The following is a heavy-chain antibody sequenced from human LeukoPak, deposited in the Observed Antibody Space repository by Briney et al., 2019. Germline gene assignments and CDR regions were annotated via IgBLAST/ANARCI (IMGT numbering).Heavy chain of an antibody. Sequence: SETLSLTCTVSGYSISSGYYWGWIRQPPGKGLEWIGSIYHSGSTYYNPSLKSRVTISVDTSKNQFSLKLSSVTAADTAVYYCARADFWSGYYKGGYFDYWGQGTLVTVSS. CDR3: ARADFWSGYYKGGYFDY. D-gene: IGHD3-3*01. CDR2: IYHSGST. CDR1: GYSISSGYY. J-gene: IGHJ4*02. V-gene: IGHV4-38-2*02.